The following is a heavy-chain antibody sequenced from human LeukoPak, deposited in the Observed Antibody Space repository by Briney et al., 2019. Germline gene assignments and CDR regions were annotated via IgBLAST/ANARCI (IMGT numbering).Heavy chain of an antibody. D-gene: IGHD5-18*01. V-gene: IGHV4-59*01. CDR2: IYYSGST. CDR3: AREGYSYGPFDY. CDR1: GGSISSYY. J-gene: IGHJ4*02. Sequence: PPGTLSLTCTVSGGSISSYYWSWIRQPPGKGLEWIGYIYYSGSTNYNPSLKGRVTISVDTSKNQFSLKLSSVTAADTAVYYCAREGYSYGPFDYWGREPWSPSRQ.